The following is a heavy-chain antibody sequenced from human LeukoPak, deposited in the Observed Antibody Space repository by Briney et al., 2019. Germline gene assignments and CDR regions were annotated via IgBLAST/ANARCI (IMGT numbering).Heavy chain of an antibody. CDR1: GGSISSYY. CDR2: IYTSGST. Sequence: SETLSLTCTVSGGSISSYYWSWIRQPAGKGLEWIGRIYTSGSTNYYPSLKSRVTMSVDTSKNQFSLKLSSVTAADTAVYYCARDFDSYYYDSSGYYSYYFDYWGQGTLVTVSS. D-gene: IGHD3-22*01. V-gene: IGHV4-4*07. J-gene: IGHJ4*02. CDR3: ARDFDSYYYDSSGYYSYYFDY.